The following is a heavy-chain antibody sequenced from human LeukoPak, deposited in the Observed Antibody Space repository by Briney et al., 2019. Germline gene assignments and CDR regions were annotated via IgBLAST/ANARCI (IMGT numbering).Heavy chain of an antibody. D-gene: IGHD3-3*01. CDR3: ASLNYDFWSGYSGDFDY. CDR2: IYSGGST. J-gene: IGHJ4*02. Sequence: PGGSLRLSCAASGFTVSSNYMSWVRQAPGKGLEWVSVIYSGGSTYYADSVKGRFTISRDNSKNTLYLQMNSLRAEDTAVYYCASLNYDFWSGYSGDFDYWGQGTLVTVSS. V-gene: IGHV3-66*01. CDR1: GFTVSSNY.